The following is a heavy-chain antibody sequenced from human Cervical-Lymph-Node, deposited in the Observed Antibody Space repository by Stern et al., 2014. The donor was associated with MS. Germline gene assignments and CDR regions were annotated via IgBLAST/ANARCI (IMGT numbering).Heavy chain of an antibody. Sequence: VQLVESGPGLVKPSGTLSLTCAVSGGSISSTNWWSWVRQPPGKGLESLGEIYHRGGTNYHPSLKSRVTISVDKSKNQFSLRLNAVTAADTAVYYCAANGYYSIDYWGQGTLVTVSS. J-gene: IGHJ4*02. D-gene: IGHD3-3*01. CDR1: GGSISSTNW. V-gene: IGHV4-4*02. CDR2: IYHRGGT. CDR3: AANGYYSIDY.